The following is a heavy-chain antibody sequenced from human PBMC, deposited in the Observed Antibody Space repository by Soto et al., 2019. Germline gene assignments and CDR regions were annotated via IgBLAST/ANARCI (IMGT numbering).Heavy chain of an antibody. Sequence: GASVKVSCTASGYTFTSYYMHCVRQAPGQGLEWMGIINPSGGSTSYAQKFQGRVTMTRDTSASTVYMELSSLRSEDTAVYYCARMQATPYYDFWSGYRDAFDIWGQGTMVTVSS. CDR2: INPSGGST. J-gene: IGHJ3*02. V-gene: IGHV1-46*03. CDR3: ARMQATPYYDFWSGYRDAFDI. CDR1: GYTFTSYY. D-gene: IGHD3-3*01.